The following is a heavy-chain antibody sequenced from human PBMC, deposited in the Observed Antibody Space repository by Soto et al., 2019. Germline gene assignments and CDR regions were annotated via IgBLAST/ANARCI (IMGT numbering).Heavy chain of an antibody. Sequence: QVQLQASGPGLLKPSETLSLTSTVSGESVTLYQWTWIRQPAGKGLEWIGRISASGSADYSPSLKRRVTTSMATSNNQFSLRLTSVTAADTAVYYCARSPYGATFKVWFDPWGQGTLVTVSP. J-gene: IGHJ5*02. CDR3: ARSPYGATFKVWFDP. D-gene: IGHD2-21*01. CDR1: GESVTLYQ. V-gene: IGHV4-4*07. CDR2: ISASGSA.